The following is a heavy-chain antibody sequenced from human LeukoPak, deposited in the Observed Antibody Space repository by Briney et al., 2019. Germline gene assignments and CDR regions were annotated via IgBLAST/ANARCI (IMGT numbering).Heavy chain of an antibody. Sequence: GGSLRLSCAASGFTFSSYWMHWVRQAPGKGLVWVSRIKSDGSTNYADSVKGRFTISRDNAKNTVSLQMNSLRAEDTAVYYCARAPSETGGYYPEYFRHWGQGTLVTVSS. J-gene: IGHJ1*01. CDR1: GFTFSSYW. CDR2: IKSDGST. CDR3: ARAPSETGGYYPEYFRH. V-gene: IGHV3-74*01. D-gene: IGHD3-22*01.